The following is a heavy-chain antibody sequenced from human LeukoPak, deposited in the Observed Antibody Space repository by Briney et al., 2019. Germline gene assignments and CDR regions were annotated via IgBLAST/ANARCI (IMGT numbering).Heavy chain of an antibody. CDR3: ARDSPATYSGSYYTSLFWFDP. CDR1: GFTFSSYS. Sequence: GGSLRLSCAASGFTFSSYSMNWVRQAPGKGLEWVSYISSSSSTIYYADSVKGRFTISRGNAKNSLYLQMNSLRAEDTAVYYCARDSPATYSGSYYTSLFWFDPWGQGTLVTVSS. D-gene: IGHD1-26*01. CDR2: ISSSSSTI. V-gene: IGHV3-48*01. J-gene: IGHJ5*02.